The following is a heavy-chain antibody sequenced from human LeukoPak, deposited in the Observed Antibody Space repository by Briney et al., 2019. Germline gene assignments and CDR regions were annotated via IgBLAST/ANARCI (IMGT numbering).Heavy chain of an antibody. CDR3: ARDGRIRGAFDI. CDR1: GGSISSSSYY. CDR2: IYYSGST. D-gene: IGHD1-26*01. J-gene: IGHJ3*02. V-gene: IGHV4-39*07. Sequence: PSETLSLTCTVSGGSISSSSYYWGWIRQPPGKGLEWIGSIYYSGSTYYNPSLKSRVTISVDTSKNQFSLKLSSVTAADTAVYYCARDGRIRGAFDIWGQGTMVTVSS.